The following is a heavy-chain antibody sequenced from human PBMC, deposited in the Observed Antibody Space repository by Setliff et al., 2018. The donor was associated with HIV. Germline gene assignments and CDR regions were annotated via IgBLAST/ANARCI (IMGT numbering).Heavy chain of an antibody. V-gene: IGHV1-24*01. CDR3: VTGSAARPFDY. CDR1: GYTLTELS. J-gene: IGHJ4*02. Sequence: ASVKVSCKVSGYTLTELSRHWVRQAPGKGLEWMGSFDPKDGKTRYAQKFQGRVTMTEDTSTDTAYMELSSLRSEDTAVYYYVTGSAARPFDYWGQGTLVAVSS. D-gene: IGHD6-6*01. CDR2: FDPKDGKT.